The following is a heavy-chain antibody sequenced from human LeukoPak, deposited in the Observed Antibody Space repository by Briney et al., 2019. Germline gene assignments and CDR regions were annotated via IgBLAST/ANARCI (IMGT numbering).Heavy chain of an antibody. CDR3: ARASYYYDTTGLGAVDI. D-gene: IGHD3-22*01. CDR2: INWNSDNI. V-gene: IGHV3-9*01. J-gene: IGHJ3*02. Sequence: GGSLRLSCAASGFTFNDHAMYWVRQAPGKGLEWVSGINWNSDNIGYADSVKGRFTISRDDAKNSLFLQMNSLRAEDTALYYCARASYYYDTTGLGAVDIWGQGTMVTVSS. CDR1: GFTFNDHA.